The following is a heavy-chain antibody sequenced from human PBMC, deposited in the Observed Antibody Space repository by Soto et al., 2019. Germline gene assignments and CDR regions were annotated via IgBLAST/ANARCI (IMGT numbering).Heavy chain of an antibody. V-gene: IGHV4-39*01. CDR2: IYYSGST. CDR3: ARYDYDTLLGK. CDR1: GGSISSSSYY. Sequence: QLQLQESGPGLVKPSETLSLTCTVSGGSISSSSYYWGWIRQPPGKGLEWIGSIYYSGSTYYNPSLKSRVTISVDTSKNQFSLKLSSVTAADTAVYYCARYDYDTLLGKWGQGTLVTVSS. D-gene: IGHD3-22*01. J-gene: IGHJ4*02.